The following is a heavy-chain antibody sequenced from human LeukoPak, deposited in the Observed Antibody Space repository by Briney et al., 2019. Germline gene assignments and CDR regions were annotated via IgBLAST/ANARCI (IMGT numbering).Heavy chain of an antibody. CDR2: ISSSSSYI. Sequence: GGSLRLSCAASGFTFSSYSMNWVRQAPGKGLEWVSSISSSSSYIYYADSVKGRFTISRDNAKNSLYLQMNSLRAEDTAVYYCARVQIEGLNWLDPWGQGTLVTVSS. J-gene: IGHJ5*02. CDR1: GFTFSSYS. CDR3: ARVQIEGLNWLDP. D-gene: IGHD2-21*01. V-gene: IGHV3-21*01.